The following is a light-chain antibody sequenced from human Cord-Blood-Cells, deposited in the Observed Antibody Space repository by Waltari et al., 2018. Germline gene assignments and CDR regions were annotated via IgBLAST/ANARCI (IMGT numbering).Light chain of an antibody. CDR2: GKN. J-gene: IGLJ2*01. Sequence: SSELTQDPAVSVALGKTVRITCQGDSPRSYYASWYQQKPGQAPVLVIYGKNNRPSGIPDRFSGSSSGNTASLTITGAQAEDEADYYCNSRDSSGNHPVFGGGTKLTVL. CDR1: SPRSYY. CDR3: NSRDSSGNHPV. V-gene: IGLV3-19*01.